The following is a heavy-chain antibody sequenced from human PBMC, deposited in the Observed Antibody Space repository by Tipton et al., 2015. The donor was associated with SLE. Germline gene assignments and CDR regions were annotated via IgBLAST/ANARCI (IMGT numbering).Heavy chain of an antibody. CDR3: VREKGTDSWFDP. V-gene: IGHV3-15*01. Sequence: SLRLSCAASGLTFTNAWMSWVRHDPGKGLEWVGLIKSRSDGGTTDYAADMKGRITISRDDSKNTVSLQMDSLKTDDTAVYYCVREKGTDSWFDPWGQGTLVTVSS. D-gene: IGHD5-24*01. J-gene: IGHJ5*02. CDR1: GLTFTNAW. CDR2: IKSRSDGGTT.